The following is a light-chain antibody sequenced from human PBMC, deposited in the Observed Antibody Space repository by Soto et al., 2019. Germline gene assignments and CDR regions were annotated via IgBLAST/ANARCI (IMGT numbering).Light chain of an antibody. J-gene: IGKJ1*01. CDR1: QSVSSNY. CDR3: QQYGSSPRT. CDR2: GAS. Sequence: EIVLTQSPGTLSLSPGERATLSCRASQSVSSNYLAWYQQKPGQAPRFIIYGASSRATGIPDRFSGSGSGTDFTLTISRLEPEDFAVYYCQQYGSSPRTFGQGTKVEIK. V-gene: IGKV3-20*01.